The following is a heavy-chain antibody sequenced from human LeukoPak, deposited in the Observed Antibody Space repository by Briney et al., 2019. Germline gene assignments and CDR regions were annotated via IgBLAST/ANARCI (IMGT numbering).Heavy chain of an antibody. CDR1: GASMGSYY. V-gene: IGHV4-4*07. CDR2: IYTDGST. J-gene: IGHJ4*02. Sequence: SETLSLTCTVSGASMGSYYWSWIRQSAGKGLEWIGRIYTDGSTNYSPSLKSRVTMSVDTSKKQFSLKLNSVTAADTAVYYCTTYRQQLAFDTWGQGTLVTVSS. CDR3: TTYRQQLAFDT. D-gene: IGHD6-13*01.